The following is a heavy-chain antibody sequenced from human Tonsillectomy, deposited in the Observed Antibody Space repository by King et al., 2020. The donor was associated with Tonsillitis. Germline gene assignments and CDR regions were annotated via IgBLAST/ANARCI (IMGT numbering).Heavy chain of an antibody. Sequence: VQLVESGGVVVQPGTSLRLSCAASGFTFTSYVMHWVRQAPGKGLEWVALISEDGRNKRYADSVKGRLTISRDNSKNMVYLQVSSLRPDDTAVYYCAREYRSSSPDFWGQGTLLTVSS. CDR3: AREYRSSSPDF. CDR2: ISEDGRNK. CDR1: GFTFTSYV. J-gene: IGHJ4*02. D-gene: IGHD2-15*01. V-gene: IGHV3-30*03.